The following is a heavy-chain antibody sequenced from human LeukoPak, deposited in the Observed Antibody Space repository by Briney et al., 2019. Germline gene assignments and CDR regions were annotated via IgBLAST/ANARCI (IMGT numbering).Heavy chain of an antibody. Sequence: GGSLRLSCAASGFTLSSYAMSWARQAPGKGLEWVAVISYGGSDKYYADSVKGRFTISRDNSKDTLYLQMNSLRVEDAAVYYCARPYSSGWYGDFDYWGQGTLVTVSS. CDR3: ARPYSSGWYGDFDY. J-gene: IGHJ4*02. CDR2: ISYGGSDK. V-gene: IGHV3-30*04. D-gene: IGHD6-19*01. CDR1: GFTLSSYA.